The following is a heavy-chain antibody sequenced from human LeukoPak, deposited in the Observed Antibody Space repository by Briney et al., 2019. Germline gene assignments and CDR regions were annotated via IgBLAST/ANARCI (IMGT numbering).Heavy chain of an antibody. CDR3: AKDRGTITPLLVLGVPGPAHLFDW. Sequence: PGRSLRLSCAASGFTFSSYAMHWVRQAPGKGLEWVAVISYDGSNKYYADSVKGRFTISRDNFRSTLYLEMNSLKVEDTATYYCAKDRGTITPLLVLGVPGPAHLFDWWGQGALVTVSS. CDR1: GFTFSSYA. J-gene: IGHJ4*02. CDR2: ISYDGSNK. V-gene: IGHV3-30*04. D-gene: IGHD5-12*01.